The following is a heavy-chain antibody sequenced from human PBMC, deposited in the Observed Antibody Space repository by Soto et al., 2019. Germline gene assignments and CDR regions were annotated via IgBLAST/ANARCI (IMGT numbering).Heavy chain of an antibody. CDR2: IRAYNGNT. J-gene: IGHJ4*02. CDR3: ARDAVYYFDY. Sequence: VTVSRKGAGSGLTGYVGSWVRQAHGQGLEWMGWIRAYNGNTNYAQKLQGRVTMTTDTSTSTAYMELRSLRSYYTAVYYCARDAVYYFDYWGQGTLVSVSS. CDR1: GSGLTGYV. V-gene: IGHV1-18*01. D-gene: IGHD3-16*01.